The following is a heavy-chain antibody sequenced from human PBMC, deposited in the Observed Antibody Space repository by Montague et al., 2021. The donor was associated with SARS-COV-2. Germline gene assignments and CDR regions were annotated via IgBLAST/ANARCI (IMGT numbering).Heavy chain of an antibody. V-gene: IGHV4-31*03. CDR3: AGGYGSGSYSS. CDR2: IYYSGST. CDR1: GGSISSGGYY. J-gene: IGHJ4*02. D-gene: IGHD3-10*01. Sequence: TLSLTCTVSGGSISSGGYYWSWIRQHPGKGLKWIGYIYYSGSTYYNPSLKSRLTISVDTSKNRFSLRLSSVTAADTAMYYCAGGYGSGSYSSWGQGTLVTVSS.